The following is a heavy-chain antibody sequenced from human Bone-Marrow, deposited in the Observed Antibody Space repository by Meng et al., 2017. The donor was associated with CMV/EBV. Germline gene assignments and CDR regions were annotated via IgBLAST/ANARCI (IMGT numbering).Heavy chain of an antibody. J-gene: IGHJ4*02. CDR1: GFTFSNAW. CDR3: AREGGGGDHLDY. CDR2: INEHGTEK. V-gene: IGHV3-7*01. D-gene: IGHD2-21*01. Sequence: GESLKISCVGSGFTFSNAWMSWVRQAPGKGLEWVANINEHGTEKYYVDSVKGRFTISRDNSKNTLYLQMNSLRAEDTAVYYCAREGGGGDHLDYWGQGTLVTVSS.